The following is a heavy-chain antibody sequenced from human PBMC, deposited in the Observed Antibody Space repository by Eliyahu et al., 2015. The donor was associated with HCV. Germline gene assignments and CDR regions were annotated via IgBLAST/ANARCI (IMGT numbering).Heavy chain of an antibody. V-gene: IGHV3-30*18. D-gene: IGHD3-3*01. Sequence: QVQLVXSGGGVVQPGXSLRLXCAASGFXLSXYGMHWVRQTPGKGLGWVAVISYDGTNKFYADSVRGRFTISRDHSKSTVYLQMNSLRPEDTAVYFCAKDYDSWSGRPRHPDSWGQGTLVAVSS. CDR2: ISYDGTNK. J-gene: IGHJ4*02. CDR3: AKDYDSWSGRPRHPDS. CDR1: GFXLSXYG.